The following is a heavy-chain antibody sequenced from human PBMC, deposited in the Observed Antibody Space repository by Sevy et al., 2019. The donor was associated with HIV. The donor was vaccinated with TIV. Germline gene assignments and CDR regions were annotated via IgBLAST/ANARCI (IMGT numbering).Heavy chain of an antibody. Sequence: GGSLRLSCAASGFTFSDYYMSWIRQAPGKGLEGVSYISSSGSTIYYADSVKGRFTISRDNAKNSLYLQMNSLRAEDTAVYYCARDPVQYSSSSTFRYWGQGTLVTVSS. D-gene: IGHD6-6*01. CDR2: ISSSGSTI. V-gene: IGHV3-11*01. J-gene: IGHJ4*02. CDR1: GFTFSDYY. CDR3: ARDPVQYSSSSTFRY.